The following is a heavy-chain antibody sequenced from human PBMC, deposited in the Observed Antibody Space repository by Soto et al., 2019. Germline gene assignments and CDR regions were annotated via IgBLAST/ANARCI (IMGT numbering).Heavy chain of an antibody. CDR3: ARVRMGYYFDY. D-gene: IGHD2-8*01. Sequence: GGSLRLSCTTSGFTVSSSHMSWVRLAPGKGLEWVSFISPSSNTIRYAESVKGRFTISRDNAKNSLYLQMNSLRAEDTAVYYCARVRMGYYFDYWGPGTLVTAPQ. CDR2: ISPSSNTI. V-gene: IGHV3-48*01. CDR1: GFTVSSSH. J-gene: IGHJ4*01.